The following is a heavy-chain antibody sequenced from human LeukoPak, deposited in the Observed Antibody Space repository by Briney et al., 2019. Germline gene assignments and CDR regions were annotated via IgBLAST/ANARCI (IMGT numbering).Heavy chain of an antibody. CDR1: GFTFSSYS. J-gene: IGHJ5*02. CDR3: VRSDWLDP. V-gene: IGHV3-48*01. CDR2: INSSRII. Sequence: GGSLRLSCAASGFTFSSYSMHWVRQAPGKGLEWVSYINSSRIIYYADSVKGRFTISRDNAKNSVFLQMNSLRTEDTAIYYCVRSDWLDPWGQGTLVTVSS.